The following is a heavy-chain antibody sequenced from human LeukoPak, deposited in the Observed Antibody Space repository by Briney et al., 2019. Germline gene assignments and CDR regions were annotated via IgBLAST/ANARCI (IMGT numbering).Heavy chain of an antibody. Sequence: GVPLRLSCAASGFTLSKDCMSWVRQAPGKGMEWVGRIKSKTDGETTDYAAPVKDRFTISRDDSKNTLYLQMNSLKTEDTAVYYCTTGYNSGSDYWGQGTLVTVSS. CDR2: IKSKTDGETT. V-gene: IGHV3-15*01. D-gene: IGHD6-19*01. CDR3: TTGYNSGSDY. J-gene: IGHJ4*02. CDR1: GFTLSKDC.